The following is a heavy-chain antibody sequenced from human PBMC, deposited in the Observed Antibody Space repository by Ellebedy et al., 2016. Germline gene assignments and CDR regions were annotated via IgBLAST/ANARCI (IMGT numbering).Heavy chain of an antibody. CDR1: GFTFSDYW. V-gene: IGHV3-33*08. Sequence: GESLKISXAASGFTFSDYWLSWVRQAPGKGLEWVAVIWYDGSNKYYADSVKGRFTISRDNSKNTLYLQMNSLRAEDTAVYYCARGRNHAFDMWGQGTLVTVSS. CDR3: ARGRNHAFDM. J-gene: IGHJ3*02. CDR2: IWYDGSNK.